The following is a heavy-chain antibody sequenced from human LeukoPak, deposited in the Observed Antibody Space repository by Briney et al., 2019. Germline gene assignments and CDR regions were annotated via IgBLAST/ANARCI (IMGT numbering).Heavy chain of an antibody. CDR2: IYYSGST. Sequence: SETLSLTCTVSGGSISSYYWSWIRQPPGKGLEWIGYIYYSGSTNYNPSLKGRVTISVDTSKNQFSLKLSSVTAADTAVYYCASNNVGATREFDYWGQGTLVTVSS. CDR3: ASNNVGATREFDY. J-gene: IGHJ4*02. D-gene: IGHD1-26*01. CDR1: GGSISSYY. V-gene: IGHV4-59*08.